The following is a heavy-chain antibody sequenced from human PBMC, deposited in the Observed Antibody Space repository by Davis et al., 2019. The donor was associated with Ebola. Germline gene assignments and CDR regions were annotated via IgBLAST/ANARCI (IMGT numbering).Heavy chain of an antibody. CDR3: ARGYGDFYYYGMDV. D-gene: IGHD4-17*01. V-gene: IGHV1-69*05. J-gene: IGHJ6*02. CDR2: IIPIFGTA. Sequence: SVKVSCTASGGTFSSYAISWVRQAPGQGLEWMGGIIPIFGTANYAQKFQGRVTMTRNTSISTAYMELSSLRSEDTAVYYRARGYGDFYYYGMDVWGQGTTVTVSS. CDR1: GGTFSSYA.